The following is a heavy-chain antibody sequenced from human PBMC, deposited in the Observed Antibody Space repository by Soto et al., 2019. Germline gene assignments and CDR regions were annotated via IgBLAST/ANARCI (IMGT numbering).Heavy chain of an antibody. Sequence: PSETLSLTCRVSGGSMSGYYWSWIRQAPGKGLEWIGYVYYTGSPNYNPSLQSRVTISVDTSNKQFSLSLRLVTAADTAVYFCARSIAVPSSHIDHWGQGIRVTVSS. CDR3: ARSIAVPSSHIDH. CDR2: VYYTGSP. V-gene: IGHV4-59*01. D-gene: IGHD6-6*01. J-gene: IGHJ4*02. CDR1: GGSMSGYY.